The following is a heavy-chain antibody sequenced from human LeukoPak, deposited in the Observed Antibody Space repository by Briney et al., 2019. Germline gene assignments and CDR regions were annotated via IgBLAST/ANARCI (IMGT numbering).Heavy chain of an antibody. J-gene: IGHJ6*03. CDR1: GFTVRRNV. V-gene: IGHV3-66*02. CDR2: IYSDDRA. CDR3: ARDLAGFQEPRYYYYMDV. Sequence: GGSLRLSCVASGFTVRRNVMSWVRQAPGKGLEWVSLIYSDDRAFYADSVKDRFTISRNNSKNTLFLQMSSLKPEDTAIYYCARDLAGFQEPRYYYYMDVWGKGTMVTVSS. D-gene: IGHD1-14*01.